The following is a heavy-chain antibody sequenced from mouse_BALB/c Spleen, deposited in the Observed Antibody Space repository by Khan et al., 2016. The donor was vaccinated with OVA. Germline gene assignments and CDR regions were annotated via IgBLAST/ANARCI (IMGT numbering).Heavy chain of an antibody. D-gene: IGHD1-2*01. J-gene: IGHJ2*01. CDR3: ARTARIKY. CDR2: ISYSGST. Sequence: EVQLQQSGPGLVKPSQSLSLTCTVTGYSITSGYGWNWIRQFPGNKLEWMGYISYSGSTNYNPPLKSRISITRDTSKNQFFLQLNSVTTEDTATYYCARTARIKYWGQGTTLTVSS. V-gene: IGHV3-2*02. CDR1: GYSITSGYG.